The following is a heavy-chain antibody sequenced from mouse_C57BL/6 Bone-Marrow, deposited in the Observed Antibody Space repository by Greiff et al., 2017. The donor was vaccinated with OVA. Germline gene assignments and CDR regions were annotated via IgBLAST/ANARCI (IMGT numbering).Heavy chain of an antibody. Sequence: QVQLQQPGAELVKPGASVKLSCKASGYTFPSYWMHWVKQRPGRGLEWIGRIDPNSGGTKYNEKFKSKATLTVDKPSSTAYMQLSSLTSEDSAVYYCARERIYYYGSSYWYFDVWGTGTTVTVSS. J-gene: IGHJ1*03. CDR3: ARERIYYYGSSYWYFDV. CDR2: IDPNSGGT. CDR1: GYTFPSYW. D-gene: IGHD1-1*01. V-gene: IGHV1-72*01.